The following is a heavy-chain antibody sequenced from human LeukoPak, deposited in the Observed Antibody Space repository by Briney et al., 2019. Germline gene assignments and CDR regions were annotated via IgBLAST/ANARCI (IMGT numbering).Heavy chain of an antibody. J-gene: IGHJ4*02. Sequence: SETLSLTCTVSGGSITTYFWSWIRQPPGKGLECIGYIYYTGSTHYSPSLRNRVTISVDTSKNQFSLKLNSVTAADTALYFCAGARGGAYGFAFDSWGQGTLVTVSS. CDR2: IYYTGST. CDR1: GGSITTYF. D-gene: IGHD3-10*01. CDR3: AGARGGAYGFAFDS. V-gene: IGHV4-59*01.